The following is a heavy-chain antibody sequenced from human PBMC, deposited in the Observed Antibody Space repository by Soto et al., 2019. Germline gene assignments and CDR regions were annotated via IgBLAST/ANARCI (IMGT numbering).Heavy chain of an antibody. Sequence: PGGSLRLSCTASGFTFGDYAMSWFRQAPGKGLEWVGFIRSKAYGGTTEYAASVKGRFTISRDDSKSIAYLQMNSLKTEDTAVYYCTRAPPLSGYSYGTPYYFDYWGQGTLVTVSS. CDR1: GFTFGDYA. V-gene: IGHV3-49*03. CDR2: IRSKAYGGTT. CDR3: TRAPPLSGYSYGTPYYFDY. J-gene: IGHJ4*02. D-gene: IGHD5-18*01.